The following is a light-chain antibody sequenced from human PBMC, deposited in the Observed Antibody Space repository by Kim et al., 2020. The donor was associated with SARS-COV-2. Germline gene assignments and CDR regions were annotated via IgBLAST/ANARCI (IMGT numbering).Light chain of an antibody. V-gene: IGKV1-12*01. CDR1: QDIKNW. Sequence: DIQMTQSPSSLSASVGDRVTITCRASQDIKNWLAWFQQKPGKAPNLLIYGAYNLQSGVPSRFIGSGSGTDFTLTISSLQPEDFAHYYYQQAENSPRTFGRGTKVDIK. J-gene: IGKJ1*01. CDR3: QQAENSPRT. CDR2: GAY.